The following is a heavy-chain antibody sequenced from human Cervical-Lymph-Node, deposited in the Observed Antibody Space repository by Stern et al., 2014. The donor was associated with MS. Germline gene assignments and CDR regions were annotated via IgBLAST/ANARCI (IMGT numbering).Heavy chain of an antibody. CDR2: IDSGGST. D-gene: IGHD6-19*01. V-gene: IGHV3-66*02. CDR1: GFTVNSNY. J-gene: IGHJ5*02. CDR3: ARGWLAS. Sequence: DQLVQSGGGLVQPGGSLRLSCVISGFTVNSNYMTWARQAPGKGLECVSVIDSGGSTYYADSVKGRFTISRDNSKNTLFLQMNSLRPEDTAVYFCARGWLASWGQGTLVTVSS.